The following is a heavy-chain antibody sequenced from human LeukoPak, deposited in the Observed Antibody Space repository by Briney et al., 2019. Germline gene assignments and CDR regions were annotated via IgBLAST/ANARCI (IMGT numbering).Heavy chain of an antibody. D-gene: IGHD3-22*01. CDR3: ARGVNYYDSSGSDYYFDY. J-gene: IGHJ4*02. CDR2: IIPIFGTA. Sequence: SVKVSCKASGGTFISYAISWARQAPGQGLEWMGRIIPIFGTANYAQKFQGRVTITTDESTSTAYMALSSLISEEKGVYYRARGVNYYDSSGSDYYFDYWGQGTLVTVSS. CDR1: GGTFISYA. V-gene: IGHV1-69*05.